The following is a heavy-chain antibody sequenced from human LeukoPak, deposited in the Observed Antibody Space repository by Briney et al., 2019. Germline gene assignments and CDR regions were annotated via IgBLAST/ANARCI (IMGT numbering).Heavy chain of an antibody. CDR2: ISSSSSYI. CDR1: GFTFSSYS. D-gene: IGHD2-2*01. J-gene: IGHJ4*02. CDR3: ARVGYCSTTSCYWRAFDY. V-gene: IGHV3-21*01. Sequence: GGSLRLSCAASGFTFSSYSMNWVRQAPGKGLEWVSSISSSSSYIYYADSVKGRFTISRDNAKNSLYLQMNSLRAEDTAVYYCARVGYCSTTSCYWRAFDYWGQGTLVTVSS.